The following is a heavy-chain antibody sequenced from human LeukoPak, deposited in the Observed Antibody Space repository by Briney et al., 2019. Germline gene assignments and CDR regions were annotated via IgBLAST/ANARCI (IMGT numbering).Heavy chain of an antibody. CDR2: IIPIFGTA. CDR1: GGTFSSYA. D-gene: IGHD3-10*01. J-gene: IGHJ6*03. Sequence: SVKVSCKASGGTFSSYAISWVRQAPGQGLEWMGGIIPIFGTANYAQKFQGRVTITADKSTSTAYMELSSLRPEDTAVYYCARDPGVWFGGLSDLRPYYYYYYMDVWGKGTTVTVSS. CDR3: ARDPGVWFGGLSDLRPYYYYYYMDV. V-gene: IGHV1-69*06.